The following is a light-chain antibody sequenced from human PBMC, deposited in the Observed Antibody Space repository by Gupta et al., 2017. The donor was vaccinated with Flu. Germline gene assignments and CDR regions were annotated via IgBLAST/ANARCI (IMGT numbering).Light chain of an antibody. Sequence: SALTQPASVSGTPNQSITISCTGPSNDVGGHNFVSWYQQHPGKAPRLLIYEVSKRPSGVANRFSGSKSGNTASLTISGLQAEDGGNYYCWSYTTSDTMVFGGGTNLTVL. J-gene: IGLJ3*02. V-gene: IGLV2-14*01. CDR3: WSYTTSDTMV. CDR1: SNDVGGHNF. CDR2: EVS.